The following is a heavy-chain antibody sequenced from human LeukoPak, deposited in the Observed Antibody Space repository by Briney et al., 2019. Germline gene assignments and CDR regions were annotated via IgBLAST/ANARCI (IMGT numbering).Heavy chain of an antibody. CDR1: GGTFSSYA. D-gene: IGHD2-8*01. Sequence: GASVKVSCKASGGTFSSYAISWVRQAPGQGLEWMGRIIPIFGTANYAQRFQGRVTITTDESTSTAYMELSSLRSEDTAVYYSARVRGYCTNGVCYTGGYYYMDVWGKGTTVTVSS. V-gene: IGHV1-69*05. J-gene: IGHJ6*03. CDR3: ARVRGYCTNGVCYTGGYYYMDV. CDR2: IIPIFGTA.